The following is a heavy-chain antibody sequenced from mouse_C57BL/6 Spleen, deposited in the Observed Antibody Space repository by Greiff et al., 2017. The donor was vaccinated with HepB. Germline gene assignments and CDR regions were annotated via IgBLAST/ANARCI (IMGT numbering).Heavy chain of an antibody. CDR3: ARSGYYPLAY. CDR1: GYTFTSYW. Sequence: QVQLQQPGAELVKPGASVKLSCKASGYTFTSYWMQWVKQRPGQGLEWIGEIDPSDSYTNYNQKFKGKATLTVDTSSSTAYMQLSSLTSEDSAVYYCARSGYYPLAYWGQGTLVTVSA. V-gene: IGHV1-50*01. D-gene: IGHD2-3*01. CDR2: IDPSDSYT. J-gene: IGHJ3*01.